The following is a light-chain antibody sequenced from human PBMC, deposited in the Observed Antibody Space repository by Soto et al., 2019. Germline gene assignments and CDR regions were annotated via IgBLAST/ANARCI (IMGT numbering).Light chain of an antibody. J-gene: IGKJ1*01. V-gene: IGKV1-39*01. CDR2: AAS. Sequence: DIQMTQSPSSLSASVGDRVTITCRASQSISSYLNWYQQKPGKAPKLLIYAASSLQSGVRSRFSGSVSGTDFPLTISSRQPEDCATYYCQQSYSTLWTFGQGTKVEIK. CDR1: QSISSY. CDR3: QQSYSTLWT.